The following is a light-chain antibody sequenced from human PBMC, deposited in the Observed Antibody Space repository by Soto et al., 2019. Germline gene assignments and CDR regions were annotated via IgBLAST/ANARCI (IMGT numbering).Light chain of an antibody. J-gene: IGLJ2*01. Sequence: QSALTQSDSVSGSPGQSITISCTGTSSDVGSYNLVSWYQHHPHKAPQLMIYEGSKRPSGVSNRFSGSKSGNTASLTISGLQAEDEADYYCCSYAGSSTVVFGGGTKLTVL. CDR3: CSYAGSSTVV. CDR2: EGS. V-gene: IGLV2-23*01. CDR1: SSDVGSYNL.